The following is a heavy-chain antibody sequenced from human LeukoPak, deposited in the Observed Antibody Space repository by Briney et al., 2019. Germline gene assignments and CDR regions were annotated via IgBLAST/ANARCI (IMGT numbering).Heavy chain of an antibody. CDR3: ATETNGRHYDY. Sequence: GGSLRLSCKASGLTFSTSGINWVRQAPGQGLEWVASIGPTGSDRYHADSIKGRFTISRDNANNFLYLQMNSLRAEDTAVYYCATETNGRHYDYWGQGTLLTVSS. CDR2: IGPTGSDR. J-gene: IGHJ4*02. CDR1: GLTFSTSG. D-gene: IGHD1-14*01. V-gene: IGHV3-21*06.